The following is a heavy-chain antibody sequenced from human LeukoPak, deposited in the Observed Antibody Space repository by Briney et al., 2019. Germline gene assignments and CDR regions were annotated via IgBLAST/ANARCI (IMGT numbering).Heavy chain of an antibody. CDR2: ISGSGGST. D-gene: IGHD5-24*01. V-gene: IGHV3-23*01. Sequence: GGSLRLSCAASGFTFSSYAMSWVRQAPGKGLEWVSAISGSGGSTYYADSVKGRFTTSRDNSKNTLYLQMNSVRAEDTAVYYCAPLADGAFDIWGQGTMVTVSS. J-gene: IGHJ3*02. CDR3: APLADGAFDI. CDR1: GFTFSSYA.